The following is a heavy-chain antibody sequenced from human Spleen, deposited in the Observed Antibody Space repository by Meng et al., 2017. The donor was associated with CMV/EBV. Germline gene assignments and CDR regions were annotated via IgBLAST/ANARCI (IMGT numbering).Heavy chain of an antibody. V-gene: IGHV3-21*01. Sequence: ASGFTFSSYSMNWVRQAPGKGLDWVSSISSSSDYIYYADSVKGRFTISRDNAKNSLYLQMNSLRAEDTAVYYCASSFDIVVVPAAPWGQGTLVTVSS. J-gene: IGHJ5*02. CDR3: ASSFDIVVVPAAP. CDR2: ISSSSDYI. CDR1: GFTFSSYS. D-gene: IGHD2-2*01.